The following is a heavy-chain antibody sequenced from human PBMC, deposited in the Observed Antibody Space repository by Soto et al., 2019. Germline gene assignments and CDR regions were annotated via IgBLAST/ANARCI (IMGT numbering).Heavy chain of an antibody. V-gene: IGHV4-59*08. CDR1: GGSISSYY. J-gene: IGHJ5*02. D-gene: IGHD3-16*01. Sequence: SETLSLTCTVSGGSISSYYWSWVRQPPGKGLEWIGYVYYSGSTNYNPSLKSRVTMSVDTSKNQFSLKLTSVTAADTAVYYCARHPMLGSIGGWFDPWGQGTLVTVSS. CDR3: ARHPMLGSIGGWFDP. CDR2: VYYSGST.